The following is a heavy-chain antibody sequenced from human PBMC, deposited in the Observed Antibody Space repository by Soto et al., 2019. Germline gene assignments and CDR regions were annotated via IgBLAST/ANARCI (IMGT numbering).Heavy chain of an antibody. CDR3: ARTGGYCSSTSCYTIDAFDI. D-gene: IGHD2-2*02. V-gene: IGHV1-69*01. CDR2: IIPIFGTA. CDR1: GGTFSSYA. J-gene: IGHJ3*02. Sequence: ASVKGSCKASGGTFSSYAMSWVRQAPGEGLEWMGGIIPIFGTANYAQKFQGRVTITADESTSTAYMELSSLRSEDTAVYYCARTGGYCSSTSCYTIDAFDIWGQGTMVTVSS.